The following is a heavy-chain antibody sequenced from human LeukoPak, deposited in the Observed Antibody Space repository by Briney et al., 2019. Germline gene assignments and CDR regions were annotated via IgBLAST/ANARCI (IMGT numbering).Heavy chain of an antibody. CDR2: ISSYGGNT. CDR3: ARDRTMRIAAAGPVDC. V-gene: IGHV3-64*01. J-gene: IGHJ4*02. CDR1: AFTFSIYA. Sequence: QPPGSLRLSCAAAAFTFSIYAIHWVRHAPREGLGYVSAISSYGGNTFYANSVKGRFTISRDNSKNTLYLQMGSLRAEDMAVYYCARDRTMRIAAAGPVDCWGQGTLVTVSS. D-gene: IGHD6-13*01.